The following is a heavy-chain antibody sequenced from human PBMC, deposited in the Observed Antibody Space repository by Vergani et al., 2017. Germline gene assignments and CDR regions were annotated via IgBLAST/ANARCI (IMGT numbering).Heavy chain of an antibody. CDR1: GYSFTSYW. CDR3: ARGYYYDSSGYFDAFDI. V-gene: IGHV5-51*01. Sequence: EVQLVESGAEVKKPGESLKISCKGSGYSFTSYWIGWVRQMPGKGLEWMGIIYPGDSDTRYSPSFQGQVTISADKSISTAYLQWSSLKASDTAMYYCARGYYYDSSGYFDAFDIWGQGTMVTVSS. CDR2: IYPGDSDT. J-gene: IGHJ3*02. D-gene: IGHD3-22*01.